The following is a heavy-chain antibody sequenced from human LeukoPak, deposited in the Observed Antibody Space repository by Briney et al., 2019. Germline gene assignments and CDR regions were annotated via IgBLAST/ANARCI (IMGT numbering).Heavy chain of an antibody. CDR3: AKDWDVAASPFDY. D-gene: IGHD2-15*01. CDR1: GFTFSSSA. Sequence: RGSLRLSSAPSGFTFSSSAMCFVCQAPGEGLERVSPICGSVVSTYYAHSLRGRFTIYRENSKNTLYLQMNSLRAEDTAVYYCAKDWDVAASPFDYWGQGTLVTVSS. J-gene: IGHJ4*02. CDR2: ICGSVVST. V-gene: IGHV3-23*01.